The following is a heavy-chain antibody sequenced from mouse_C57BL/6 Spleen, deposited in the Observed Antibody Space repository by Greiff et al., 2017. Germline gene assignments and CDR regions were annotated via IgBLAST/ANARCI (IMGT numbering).Heavy chain of an antibody. J-gene: IGHJ1*03. CDR2: IDPETGGT. CDR3: TRRIYYGNLGYFDV. D-gene: IGHD2-1*01. CDR1: GYTFTDYE. V-gene: IGHV1-15*01. Sequence: VQLQQSGAELVRPGASVTLSCKASGYTFTDYEMHWVKQTPVHGLEWIGAIDPETGGTAYNQKFKGKAILTADKSSSTAYMELRSLTSEDSAVYYCTRRIYYGNLGYFDVWGTGTTVTVSS.